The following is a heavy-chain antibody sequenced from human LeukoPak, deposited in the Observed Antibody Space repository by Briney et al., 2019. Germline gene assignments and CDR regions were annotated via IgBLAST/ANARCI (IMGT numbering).Heavy chain of an antibody. D-gene: IGHD6-6*01. Sequence: SVKVPCKASGGTFSSYAISWVRQAPGQGLEWMGGIIPIFGTANYAQKFQGRVTITADESTSTAYMELSSLRSEDTAVYYCARECSGSIAAPSWFDPWGQGTLVTVSS. J-gene: IGHJ5*02. V-gene: IGHV1-69*01. CDR2: IIPIFGTA. CDR3: ARECSGSIAAPSWFDP. CDR1: GGTFSSYA.